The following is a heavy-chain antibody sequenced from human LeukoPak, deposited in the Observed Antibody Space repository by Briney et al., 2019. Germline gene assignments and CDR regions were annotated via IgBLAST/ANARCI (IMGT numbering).Heavy chain of an antibody. J-gene: IGHJ6*02. CDR1: GFTFSSYG. CDR2: ISCDGSDK. Sequence: GGSLRLSCAASGFTFSSYGMHWVRQAPGKGLEWVAVISCDGSDKYYADSVKGRFTISRDNSKNTLYLQMNSLRAEDTAVYYCAKEVGATTEYYYYGMDVWGQGTTVTVSS. V-gene: IGHV3-30*18. D-gene: IGHD1-26*01. CDR3: AKEVGATTEYYYYGMDV.